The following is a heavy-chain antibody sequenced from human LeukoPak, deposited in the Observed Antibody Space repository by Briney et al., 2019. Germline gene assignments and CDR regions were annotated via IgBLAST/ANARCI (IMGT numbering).Heavy chain of an antibody. CDR2: IYHSGST. CDR1: GGSISSSNW. V-gene: IGHV4-4*02. Sequence: SGTLSLTCAVSGGSISSSNWWSWVRQPPGKGLEWIGEIYHSGSTNYNPSLKSRVTISVDKSKNQFSLNLSSATAADTAVYYCARIMGRGYCINTSCRGDWFDPWGQGTLVTVSS. D-gene: IGHD2-2*01. CDR3: ARIMGRGYCINTSCRGDWFDP. J-gene: IGHJ5*02.